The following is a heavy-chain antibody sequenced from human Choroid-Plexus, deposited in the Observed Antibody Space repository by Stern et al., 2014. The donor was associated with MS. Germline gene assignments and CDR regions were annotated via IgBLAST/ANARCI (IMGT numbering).Heavy chain of an antibody. CDR2: ISYDGSDK. CDR1: GFTFSNFR. Sequence: MQLVESGGGVAQPGRPLILSCAASGFTFSNFRMHWVRQAPGKGLEWVALISYDGSDKYYADSVKGRFTIFRDNSKNTLYMHMNSLRAEDTAVYYCAKDRQWSTYFFDYWGQGSLVTVSS. J-gene: IGHJ4*02. CDR3: AKDRQWSTYFFDY. D-gene: IGHD2-15*01. V-gene: IGHV3-30*18.